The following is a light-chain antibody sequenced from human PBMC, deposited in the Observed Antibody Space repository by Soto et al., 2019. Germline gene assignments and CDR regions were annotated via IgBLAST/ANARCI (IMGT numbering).Light chain of an antibody. V-gene: IGLV3-21*04. CDR2: YDS. Sequence: SYELTQPPSVSVAPGKTARITCGGNNIGSKSVYWYQQKPGQAPVLVIYYDSDRPSGIPERFSGSNSGNTATLTISRVEAGDEADYYCQVWDSSSDHSVVFGGGTKLTVL. CDR3: QVWDSSSDHSVV. CDR1: NIGSKS. J-gene: IGLJ2*01.